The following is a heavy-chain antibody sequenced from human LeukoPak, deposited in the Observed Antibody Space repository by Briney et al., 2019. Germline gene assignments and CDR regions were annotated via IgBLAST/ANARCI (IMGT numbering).Heavy chain of an antibody. D-gene: IGHD6-13*01. V-gene: IGHV3-30-3*01. CDR2: ISYDGSNK. J-gene: IGHJ3*02. CDR1: GFTFSSYA. Sequence: GGSLRLSCAASGFTFSSYAMHWVRQAPGKGLEWVAVISYDGSNKYYADSVKGRFTISRDNSKNTLYLQMNSLRAEDTAVYYCAILAAAGTNDAFDIWGQGTMVTVSS. CDR3: AILAAAGTNDAFDI.